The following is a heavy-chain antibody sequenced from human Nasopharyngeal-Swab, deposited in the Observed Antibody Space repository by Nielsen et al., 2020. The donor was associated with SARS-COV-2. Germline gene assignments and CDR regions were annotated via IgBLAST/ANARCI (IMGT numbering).Heavy chain of an antibody. CDR2: ISGRGTNI. CDR1: GFTFSDYY. V-gene: IGHV3-11*04. Sequence: GESLKISCAASGFTFSDYYMSWIRQAPGKGLEWVSYISGRGTNIYYAESVKGRFTISRDNAKNSLYLQLNSLRAEDTAVYYCARVGLFDYWGQGTLVNVSS. CDR3: ARVGLFDY. J-gene: IGHJ4*02.